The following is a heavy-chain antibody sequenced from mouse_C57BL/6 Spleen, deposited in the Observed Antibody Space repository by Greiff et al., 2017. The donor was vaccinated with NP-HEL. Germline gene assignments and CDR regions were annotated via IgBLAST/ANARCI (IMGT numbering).Heavy chain of an antibody. Sequence: VQLQQSGAELVRPGASVKLSCKASGYTFTDYYINWVKQRPGQGLEWIARIYPGSGNTYYNEKFKGKATLTAEKSSSTAYMQLSSLTSEDSAVYFCARGYYYGSSYDFDYWGQGTTLTVSS. J-gene: IGHJ2*01. CDR2: IYPGSGNT. CDR3: ARGYYYGSSYDFDY. CDR1: GYTFTDYY. D-gene: IGHD1-1*01. V-gene: IGHV1-76*01.